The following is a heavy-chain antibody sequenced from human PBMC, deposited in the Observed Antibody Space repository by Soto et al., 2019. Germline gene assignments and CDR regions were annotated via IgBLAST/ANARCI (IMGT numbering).Heavy chain of an antibody. D-gene: IGHD4-17*01. CDR1: GFTFRSYA. J-gene: IGHJ3*02. V-gene: IGHV3-64D*06. Sequence: XGSLGLSCSASGFTFRSYAMHWVRQAPGKGLEYVSAISSNGGSTYYADSVKGRFTISRDNSKNTLYLQMSSLRAEDTAVYYCVKDLLRMTTVKGGAFDIWGQGTMVTVSS. CDR3: VKDLLRMTTVKGGAFDI. CDR2: ISSNGGST.